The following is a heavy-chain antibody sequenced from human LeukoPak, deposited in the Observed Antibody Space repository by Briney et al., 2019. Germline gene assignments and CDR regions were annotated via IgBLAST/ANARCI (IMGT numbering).Heavy chain of an antibody. CDR2: INHSGST. Sequence: SETLSLTCAVYGGSFSGYYWSWIRQPPGEGLEWIGEINHSGSTNYNPSLKSRVTISVDTSKNQFSLKLSSVTAADTAVYHCARWRVLNWFDPWGQGTLVTVSS. J-gene: IGHJ5*02. D-gene: IGHD3-3*01. CDR1: GGSFSGYY. CDR3: ARWRVLNWFDP. V-gene: IGHV4-34*01.